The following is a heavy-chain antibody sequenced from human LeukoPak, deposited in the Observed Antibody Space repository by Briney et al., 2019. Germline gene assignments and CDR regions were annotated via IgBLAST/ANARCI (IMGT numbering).Heavy chain of an antibody. CDR2: INEDGSKR. D-gene: IGHD6-6*01. CDR1: GFTFTNYW. J-gene: IGHJ5*02. CDR3: ASSSYSSSSS. Sequence: GGSLRLSCAASGFTFTNYWMIWVRQAPGKGLEWVANINEDGSKRYYVGSVEGRFTISRDNAKNSVFLQMNSLRAEDTAMYYCASSSYSSSSSWGQGTLVTVSS. V-gene: IGHV3-7*01.